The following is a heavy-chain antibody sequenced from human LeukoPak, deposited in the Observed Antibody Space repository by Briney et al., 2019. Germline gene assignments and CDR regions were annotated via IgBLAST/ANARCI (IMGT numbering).Heavy chain of an antibody. V-gene: IGHV4-4*02. Sequence: PSGTLPLTCAISGASITSTNWWVWVRQPPGKGLEWIGEMHHSGRTNYNPSLRSRVAMSLDKSNNQFYLRLSSVAAADTAVYYCARGAGGYRFDPWGQGTLVIVSS. J-gene: IGHJ5*02. CDR2: MHHSGRT. D-gene: IGHD1-1*01. CDR3: ARGAGGYRFDP. CDR1: GASITSTNW.